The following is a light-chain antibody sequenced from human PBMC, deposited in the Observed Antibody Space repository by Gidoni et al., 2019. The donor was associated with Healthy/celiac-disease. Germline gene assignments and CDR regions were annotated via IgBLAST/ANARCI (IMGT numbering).Light chain of an antibody. CDR2: DAS. CDR1: QDINNY. V-gene: IGKV1-33*01. J-gene: IGKJ4*01. Sequence: DIQMTQSPSTLSASVGDRVTITCQASQDINNYLDWYQQKPGKAPKLLIYDASTLETGVPSRFSGSGSGTEFTLTISSLQPEDIATYYCQQYDHYPLTFGRGTKVEI. CDR3: QQYDHYPLT.